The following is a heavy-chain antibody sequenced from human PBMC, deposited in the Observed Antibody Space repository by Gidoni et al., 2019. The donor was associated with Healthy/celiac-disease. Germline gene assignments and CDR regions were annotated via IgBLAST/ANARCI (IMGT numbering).Heavy chain of an antibody. V-gene: IGHV1-18*01. CDR2: ISAYNGNT. D-gene: IGHD3-22*01. CDR1: GYTFTSYG. J-gene: IGHJ4*02. CDR3: ARDAVPAYYYDSSGYQGDY. Sequence: QVQLVQSGAEVKKPGASVEVSCKAAGYTFTSYGISWVRQAPGQGLEWMGWISAYNGNTNYAQKLQGRVTMTTDTSTSTAYMELRSLRSDDTAVYYCARDAVPAYYYDSSGYQGDYWGQGTLVTVSS.